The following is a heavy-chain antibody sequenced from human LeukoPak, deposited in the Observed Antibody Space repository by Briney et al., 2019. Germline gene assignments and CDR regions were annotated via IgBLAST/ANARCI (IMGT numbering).Heavy chain of an antibody. V-gene: IGHV3-30*18. J-gene: IGHJ5*02. CDR1: GFTFSSYG. CDR3: AKDPGSIAAAGLA. Sequence: GGSLRLSCAASGFTFSSYGMHWVRQAPAKGLEWVAVISYDGSSKYYADSVKGRFTISRDNSKNTLYLQMNSLRAEDTAVYYCAKDPGSIAAAGLAWGQGTLVTVSS. CDR2: ISYDGSSK. D-gene: IGHD6-13*01.